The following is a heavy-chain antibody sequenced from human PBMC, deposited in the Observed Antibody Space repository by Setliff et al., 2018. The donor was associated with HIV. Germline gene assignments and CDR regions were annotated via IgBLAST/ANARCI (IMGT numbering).Heavy chain of an antibody. CDR1: GFTFNKAW. Sequence: GSLRLSCAASGFTFNKAWMSWVRQAPGKGLEWVGRIKAKTDGGTTDYAAPVKGRFTISRDDSENTLFLQMSGLRTEDTAVYYCARVGFALFGVDYHYMDVWGKGTTVTVSS. CDR2: IKAKTDGGTT. J-gene: IGHJ6*03. CDR3: ARVGFALFGVDYHYMDV. V-gene: IGHV3-15*01. D-gene: IGHD3-3*01.